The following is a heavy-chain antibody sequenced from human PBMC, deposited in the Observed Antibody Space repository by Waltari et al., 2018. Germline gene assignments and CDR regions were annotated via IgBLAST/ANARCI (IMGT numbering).Heavy chain of an antibody. J-gene: IGHJ4*02. V-gene: IGHV4-34*01. D-gene: IGHD2-2*01. CDR1: GGSFSGYY. CDR2: INHSGST. Sequence: QVQLQQWGAGLLKPSETLSLTCAVYGGSFSGYYWSWIRQPPGKGLEWIGEINHSGSTNYNPSLKSRVTISVDTSKNQFSLKLSSVTAADTAVYYCARVSKRGVVVPAAMRRGDFDYWGQGTLVTVSS. CDR3: ARVSKRGVVVPAAMRRGDFDY.